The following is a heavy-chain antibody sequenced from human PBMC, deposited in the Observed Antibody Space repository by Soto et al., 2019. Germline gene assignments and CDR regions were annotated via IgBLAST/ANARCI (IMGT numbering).Heavy chain of an antibody. CDR3: ARVVTAPWGYYYYGMDV. J-gene: IGHJ6*02. Sequence: SETLSLTCAVSGGSISSGGYSWSWIRQPPGKGLEWIGYIYHSGSTYYNPSLKSRVTISVDRSKNQFSLKLSSVTAADTAVYYCARVVTAPWGYYYYGMDVWGQGTTVTVYS. CDR1: GGSISSGGYS. CDR2: IYHSGST. D-gene: IGHD2-2*01. V-gene: IGHV4-30-2*01.